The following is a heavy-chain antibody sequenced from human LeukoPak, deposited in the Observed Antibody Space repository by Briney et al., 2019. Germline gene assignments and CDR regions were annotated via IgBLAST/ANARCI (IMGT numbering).Heavy chain of an antibody. J-gene: IGHJ6*03. Sequence: ETLSLTGLVSGDSMSRYRWSWIRQSPGKALEWIGSISYSVTPRYSPSLKSRLLISVDRSENRVSLRLNSATAADTAVYYCARLGGDYLIYYYYYMDVWGKGTTVTISS. CDR3: ARLGGDYLIYYYYYMDV. CDR1: GDSMSRYR. CDR2: ISYSVTP. V-gene: IGHV4-59*01. D-gene: IGHD2-21*02.